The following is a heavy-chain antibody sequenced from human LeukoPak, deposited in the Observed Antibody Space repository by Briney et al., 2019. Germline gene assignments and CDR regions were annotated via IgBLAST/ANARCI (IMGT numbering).Heavy chain of an antibody. CDR3: VRDPGNWFDP. CDR1: GDSVSSNSAA. J-gene: IGHJ5*02. CDR2: TYFRSKWYN. V-gene: IGHV6-1*01. D-gene: IGHD2-8*02. Sequence: SQTLSLTCDISGDSVSSNSAAWNWIRQSPSRGLKWLGRTYFRSKWYNDYAPSVKSRIVVNPDTSKNHFSLQLNSVTPEDTAVYYCVRDPGNWFDPWGQGILVTVSP.